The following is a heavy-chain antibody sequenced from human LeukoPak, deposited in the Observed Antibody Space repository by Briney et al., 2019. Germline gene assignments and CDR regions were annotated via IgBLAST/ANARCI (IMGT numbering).Heavy chain of an antibody. CDR1: GFTFSDYY. D-gene: IGHD6-19*01. V-gene: IGHV3-11*01. CDR2: ISSSGSTI. CDR3: ARDKGEYSSGWYDWFDP. J-gene: IGHJ5*02. Sequence: PGGSLRLSCAASGFTFSDYYMSWIRQAPGKGLEWVSYISSSGSTIYYADSVKGRFTISRDNAKNSLYLQMNSLRAEDTAVCYCARDKGEYSSGWYDWFDPWGQGTLVTVSS.